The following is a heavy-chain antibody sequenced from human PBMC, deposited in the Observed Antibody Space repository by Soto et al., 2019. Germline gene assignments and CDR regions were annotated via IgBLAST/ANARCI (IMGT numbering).Heavy chain of an antibody. CDR3: ARDRSSGWSPLDAFDI. D-gene: IGHD6-19*01. CDR1: GFTFSSYE. CDR2: ISSSGSTI. J-gene: IGHJ3*02. V-gene: IGHV3-48*03. Sequence: GSLRLSCAASGFTFSSYEMNWVRQAPGKGLEWVSYISSSGSTIYYADSVKGRFTISRDNAKNSLYLQMNSLRAEDTAVYYCARDRSSGWSPLDAFDIWGQGTMVTVSS.